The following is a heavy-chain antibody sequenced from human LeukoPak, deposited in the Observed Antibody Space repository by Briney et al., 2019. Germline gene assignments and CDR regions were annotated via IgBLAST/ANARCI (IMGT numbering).Heavy chain of an antibody. CDR3: ARDQGLTAPPPYGLDV. CDR2: IIPVLNIT. V-gene: IGHV1-69*04. CDR1: GGTFSSSA. Sequence: SVKVSCKASGGTFSSSAITWVRQAPGQGLEWMGRIIPVLNITSYAQKFQGSVTITADTSTSTVYMELSSLRSEETAVYYCARDQGLTAPPPYGLDVWGQGTTVIVSS. D-gene: IGHD5-18*01. J-gene: IGHJ6*02.